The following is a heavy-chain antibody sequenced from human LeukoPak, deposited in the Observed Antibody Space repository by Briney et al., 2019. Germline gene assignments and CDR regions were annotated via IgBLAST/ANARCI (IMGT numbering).Heavy chain of an antibody. CDR1: GGSFSGYY. D-gene: IGHD2-15*01. CDR2: INYSGNT. V-gene: IGHV4-34*01. CDR3: ASGGYL. J-gene: IGHJ4*02. Sequence: PSETLSLTCAVYGGSFSGYYWSWIRQPPGKGLEWIGEINYSGNTNYNPSLKSRVTISVDTSKNQFSLKLSSVTAADTAVYYCASGGYLWGQGTLVTVSS.